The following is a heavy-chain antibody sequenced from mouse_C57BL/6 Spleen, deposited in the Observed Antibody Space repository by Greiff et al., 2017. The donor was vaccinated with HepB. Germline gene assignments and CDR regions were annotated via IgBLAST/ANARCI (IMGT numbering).Heavy chain of an antibody. CDR1: GYSFTGYY. J-gene: IGHJ2*01. CDR2: INPSTGGT. CDR3: ARAYDYDGDYFDY. Sequence: VQLQQSGPELVKPGASVKISCKASGYSFTGYYMNWVKQSPEKSLEWIGEINPSTGGTTYNQKFKAKATLTVDKSSSTAYMQLKSLTSEDSAVYYCARAYDYDGDYFDYWGQGTTLTVSS. D-gene: IGHD2-4*01. V-gene: IGHV1-42*01.